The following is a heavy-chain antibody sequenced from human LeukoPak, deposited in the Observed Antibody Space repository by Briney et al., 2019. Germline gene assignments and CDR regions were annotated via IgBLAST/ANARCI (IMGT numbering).Heavy chain of an antibody. CDR1: GFTFSSYW. D-gene: IGHD6-19*01. J-gene: IGHJ4*02. Sequence: PGGSLRLSCAASGFTFSSYWMSWVRQAPGKGLEWVANIKQDGSEKYYVDSVKGRFTISRDNAKNSLYLQMNSLRAEDTAVYYCARDPGSGWYILGYFDYWGQRTLVSVSS. V-gene: IGHV3-7*01. CDR2: IKQDGSEK. CDR3: ARDPGSGWYILGYFDY.